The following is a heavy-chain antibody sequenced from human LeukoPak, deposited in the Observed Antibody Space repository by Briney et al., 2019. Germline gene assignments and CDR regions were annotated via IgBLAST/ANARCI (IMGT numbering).Heavy chain of an antibody. Sequence: SETLSLTCTVSGGSISSYYWSWIRQPPGKGREWIGYIFYSGSTNYNPSLKSRVTISVDTSKNQFSLKLSSVTAADTAVYYCARGSSSWPYAFDIWGQGTMVTVSS. D-gene: IGHD6-13*01. CDR3: ARGSSSWPYAFDI. J-gene: IGHJ3*02. CDR1: GGSISSYY. CDR2: IFYSGST. V-gene: IGHV4-59*01.